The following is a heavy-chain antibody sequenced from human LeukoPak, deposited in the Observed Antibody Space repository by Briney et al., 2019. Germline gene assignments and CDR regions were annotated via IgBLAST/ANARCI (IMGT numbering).Heavy chain of an antibody. CDR3: AKDLRSGSYTHYFDY. Sequence: GGSLRLSCAASGFSFRIYNMNWVRQAPGKGLEWVSSISGSGGSTYYADSVKGRFTISRDNSKNTLYVQMNSLRAEDTAVYYCAKDLRSGSYTHYFDYWGQGTLVTVSS. CDR1: GFSFRIYN. V-gene: IGHV3-23*01. CDR2: ISGSGGST. D-gene: IGHD3-10*01. J-gene: IGHJ4*02.